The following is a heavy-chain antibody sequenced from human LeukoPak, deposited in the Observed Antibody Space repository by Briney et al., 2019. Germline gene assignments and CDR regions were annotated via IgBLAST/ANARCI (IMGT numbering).Heavy chain of an antibody. V-gene: IGHV4-34*01. CDR1: GGSFSGYD. J-gene: IGHJ4*02. CDR3: ARGRDIVVVPAVPPPYDY. D-gene: IGHD2-2*01. Sequence: TSETLSLTCAVYGGSFSGYDWSWIRQPPGKGLEWIGEINHSGSTNYNPSLKSRVTISVDTSKNQFSLKLSSVTAADTAVYYCARGRDIVVVPAVPPPYDYWGQGTLVTVSS. CDR2: INHSGST.